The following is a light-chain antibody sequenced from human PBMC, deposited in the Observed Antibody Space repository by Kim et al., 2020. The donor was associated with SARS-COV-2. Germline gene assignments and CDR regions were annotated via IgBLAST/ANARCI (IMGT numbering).Light chain of an antibody. V-gene: IGLV6-57*02. CDR3: QSYDSSTHWV. CDR1: SGTIASNY. CDR2: EDS. J-gene: IGLJ3*02. Sequence: NFMLTQPHSVSESPGKTVTISCTGSSGTIASNYVQWYQRRPGSAPRTVIYEDSQRPSGVPDRFSGSIDSSSNSASLTISGLKTEDEADYYCQSYDSSTHWVFGGGTKVTVL.